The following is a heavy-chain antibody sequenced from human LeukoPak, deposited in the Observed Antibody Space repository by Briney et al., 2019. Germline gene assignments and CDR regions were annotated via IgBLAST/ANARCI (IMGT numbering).Heavy chain of an antibody. J-gene: IGHJ6*03. Sequence: SEPLSLTCGVSGDSISSHFWSWIRQPPGKGVEWIGYIHNRSMTNYNSAHKSRATLSIDTSTNHFSLKLTSVTAADTAFYFCAREASSDPRLTSYFLDVWGDGTAVTVSS. CDR1: GDSISSHF. D-gene: IGHD6-19*01. CDR3: AREASSDPRLTSYFLDV. V-gene: IGHV4-59*11. CDR2: IHNRSMT.